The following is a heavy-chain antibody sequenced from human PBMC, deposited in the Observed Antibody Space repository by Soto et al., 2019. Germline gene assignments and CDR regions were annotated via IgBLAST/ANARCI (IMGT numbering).Heavy chain of an antibody. J-gene: IGHJ6*02. CDR2: IFYSGST. V-gene: IGHV4-39*01. CDR3: ARCDNGYGMDV. D-gene: IGHD1-1*01. Sequence: QLQLQESGPGLVKPSETLSLSCTVSAGSISSTTHYWGWIRQPPGKGLEWIGSIFYSGSTYYNPSLKSRVTISVDTSKNQFSLKLSSVTAADTAVYYCARCDNGYGMDVWGQGTTVTVSS. CDR1: AGSISSTTHY.